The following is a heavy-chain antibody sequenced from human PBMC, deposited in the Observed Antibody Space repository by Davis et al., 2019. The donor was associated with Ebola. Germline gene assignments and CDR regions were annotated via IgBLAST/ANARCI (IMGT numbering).Heavy chain of an antibody. J-gene: IGHJ4*02. V-gene: IGHV3-21*04. CDR1: GFTFSSYS. D-gene: IGHD1-26*01. CDR2: ISSSSSYI. Sequence: PGGSLRLSCAASGFTFSSYSMNWVRQAPGKGLEWVSSISSSSSYIYYADSVKGRFTISRDNSKNTLYLQMNSLRAEDTAVYYCARAPGYSGSMFDYWGQGTLVTVSS. CDR3: ARAPGYSGSMFDY.